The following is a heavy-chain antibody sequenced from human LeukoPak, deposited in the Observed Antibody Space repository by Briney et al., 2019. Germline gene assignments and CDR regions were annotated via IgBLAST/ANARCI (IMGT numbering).Heavy chain of an antibody. J-gene: IGHJ5*02. CDR1: GGTFSSYA. CDR3: ARKRCSSTSCYTGFWFDP. Sequence: SVKVSCKASGGTFSSYAISWVRQAPGQGLEWMGRIIPILGTANYAQKFQGRVTITADKSTSTAYMELSSLRSEDTAVYYCARKRCSSTSCYTGFWFDPWGQGTLVTVSS. D-gene: IGHD2-2*02. CDR2: IIPILGTA. V-gene: IGHV1-69*04.